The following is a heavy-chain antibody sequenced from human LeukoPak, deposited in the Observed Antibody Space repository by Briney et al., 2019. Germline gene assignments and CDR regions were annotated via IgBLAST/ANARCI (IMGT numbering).Heavy chain of an antibody. J-gene: IGHJ4*02. CDR3: ARDRGYSSFDY. CDR1: AFTFSSYW. V-gene: IGHV3-7*01. CDR2: IKEDGSEI. D-gene: IGHD4-23*01. Sequence: SGGSLRLSCEASAFTFSSYWMSWVGQAPGKGLEGVANIKEDGSEINYVDSVKGRFTISRDNAKNSLFLQMNSLRVEDTAVYYCARDRGYSSFDYWGQGTLVTVSS.